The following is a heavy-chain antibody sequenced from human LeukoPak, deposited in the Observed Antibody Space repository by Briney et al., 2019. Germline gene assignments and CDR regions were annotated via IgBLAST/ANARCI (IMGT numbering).Heavy chain of an antibody. CDR2: IYTSGST. J-gene: IGHJ6*03. CDR3: ARHGAPNYGSGSYYNVFYYYYMDV. D-gene: IGHD3-10*01. CDR1: GGSTSSYY. Sequence: SSETLSLTCTISGGSTSSYYWSWIRQPPGKGLEWIGYIYTSGSTNYNPSLKSRVTISVDTSKNQFSLKLSSVTAADTAVYYCARHGAPNYGSGSYYNVFYYYYMDVWGKGTTVTVSS. V-gene: IGHV4-4*09.